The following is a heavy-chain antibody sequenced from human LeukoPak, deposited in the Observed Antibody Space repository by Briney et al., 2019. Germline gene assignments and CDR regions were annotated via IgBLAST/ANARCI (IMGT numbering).Heavy chain of an antibody. J-gene: IGHJ4*02. Sequence: SETLSLTCAVYGGSFSGYYWSWIRQPPGKGLEWIGEINHSGSTNYNPSLKSRVTISVDTSKNQFSLKLSSVTAADTAVYYCARGRLRYFDWLAASRGYFDYWGQGTLVTVSS. V-gene: IGHV4-34*01. D-gene: IGHD3-9*01. CDR1: GGSFSGYY. CDR2: INHSGST. CDR3: ARGRLRYFDWLAASRGYFDY.